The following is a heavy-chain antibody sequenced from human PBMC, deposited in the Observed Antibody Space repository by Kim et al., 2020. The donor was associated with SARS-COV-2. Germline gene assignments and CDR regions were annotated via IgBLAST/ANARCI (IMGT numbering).Heavy chain of an antibody. Sequence: SETLSLTCTVSGGSISSGGYYWSWIRQHPGKGLEWIGYIYYSGSTYYNPSLKSRVTIAVDTSKNQFFLKLSSVTAADTAVYYCAREHQYCSGGSCYPRRGAWFDPWGQGTLVTVSS. V-gene: IGHV4-31*03. D-gene: IGHD2-15*01. CDR3: AREHQYCSGGSCYPRRGAWFDP. CDR2: IYYSGST. J-gene: IGHJ5*02. CDR1: GGSISSGGYY.